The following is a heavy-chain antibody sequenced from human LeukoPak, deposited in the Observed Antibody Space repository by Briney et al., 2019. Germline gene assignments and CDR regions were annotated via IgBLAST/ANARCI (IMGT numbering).Heavy chain of an antibody. CDR1: GGSFSGYY. Sequence: SETLSLTCAVYGGSFSGYYWSWIRQPPGKGLEWIGEINHSGSTNYNPSLKSRVTISVDTSKNQFSLKLSSVTAEDTAVYYCARERRSVVGVNGFDPWGQGTLVTVSS. CDR2: INHSGST. J-gene: IGHJ5*02. CDR3: ARERRSVVGVNGFDP. V-gene: IGHV4-34*01. D-gene: IGHD1-26*01.